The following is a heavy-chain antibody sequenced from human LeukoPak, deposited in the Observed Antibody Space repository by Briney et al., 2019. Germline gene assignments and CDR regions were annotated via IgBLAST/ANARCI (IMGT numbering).Heavy chain of an antibody. CDR3: ARGGVPAAMGYYYYYMDV. CDR1: GGTFSSYA. CDR2: IIPIFGTA. J-gene: IGHJ6*03. V-gene: IGHV1-69*13. Sequence: SVKVSCKPSGGTFSSYAISWVRQAPGQGLEWMGGIIPIFGTANYAQKFQGRVTITADESTSTAYMELSSLRSEDTAVYYCARGGVPAAMGYYYYYMDVWGKGTTVTVSS. D-gene: IGHD2-2*01.